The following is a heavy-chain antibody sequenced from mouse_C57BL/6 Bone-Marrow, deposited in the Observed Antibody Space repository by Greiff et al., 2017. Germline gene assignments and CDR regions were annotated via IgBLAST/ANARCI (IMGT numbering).Heavy chain of an antibody. CDR3: ARPFITTVVASCDY. D-gene: IGHD1-1*01. V-gene: IGHV5-6*01. J-gene: IGHJ2*01. Sequence: EVMLVESGGDLVKPGGSLKLSCAASGFTFSSYGMSWVRQTPDKRLEWVATISSGGSYTYYPDSVKGRFTISRDNAKNTLYLQMSSLTSEDTAMYYCARPFITTVVASCDYWGQGTTLTVSS. CDR1: GFTFSSYG. CDR2: ISSGGSYT.